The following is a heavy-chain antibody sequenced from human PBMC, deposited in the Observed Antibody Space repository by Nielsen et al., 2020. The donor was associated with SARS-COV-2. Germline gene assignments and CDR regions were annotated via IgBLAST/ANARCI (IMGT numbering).Heavy chain of an antibody. V-gene: IGHV3-23*01. D-gene: IGHD6-19*01. Sequence: GGSLRLSCAASGFTFSSYAMSWVRQAPGKGLGWVSAISGSGGSTYYADSVKGRFTISRDNSKNTLYLQMNSLRAEDTAVYYCAKRRVAVAGTWYFDYWGQGTLVTVSS. CDR2: ISGSGGST. CDR1: GFTFSSYA. J-gene: IGHJ4*02. CDR3: AKRRVAVAGTWYFDY.